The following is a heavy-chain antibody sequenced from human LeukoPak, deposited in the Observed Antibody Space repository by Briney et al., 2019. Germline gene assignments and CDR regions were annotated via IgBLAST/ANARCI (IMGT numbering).Heavy chain of an antibody. CDR2: IYYSGST. V-gene: IGHV4-39*01. CDR1: GGSISSSSYY. CDR3: ARHLRGQWLVTDY. Sequence: SETLSLTCTVSGGSISSSSYYWGWIRQPPGKGLEWIGSIYYSGSTYYNPSLKSRVTISVDTSKNQFSLKLSSVTAADTAVYYCARHLRGQWLVTDYWGQGTLVTVSS. J-gene: IGHJ4*02. D-gene: IGHD6-19*01.